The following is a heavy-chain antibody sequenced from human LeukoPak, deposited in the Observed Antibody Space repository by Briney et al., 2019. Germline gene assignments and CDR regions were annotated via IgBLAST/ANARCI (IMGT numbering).Heavy chain of an antibody. CDR3: ASPLRYYHDSSGSFDY. J-gene: IGHJ4*02. Sequence: SVKVSCKASGGTFSSYAISWVRQAPGQGLEWMGGIIPIFGTANYAQKFQGRVTITADESTSTAYMELSSLRSEDTAVYYCASPLRYYHDSSGSFDYWGQGTLVTVSS. V-gene: IGHV1-69*13. D-gene: IGHD3-22*01. CDR2: IIPIFGTA. CDR1: GGTFSSYA.